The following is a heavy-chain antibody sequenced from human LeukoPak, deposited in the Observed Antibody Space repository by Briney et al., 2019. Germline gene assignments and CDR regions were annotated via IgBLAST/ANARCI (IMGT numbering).Heavy chain of an antibody. J-gene: IGHJ4*02. CDR1: GASITRRY. Sequence: SETLSLTCTVSGASITRRYWSWIRQPPGKGLEWIGYINYSGNTNYNPSLKSRVTISVATSKNQFSLKLSLVTAADTARYYCGRGGVGSFLEYSFDYGGQGTLVTVSS. D-gene: IGHD2-2*01. CDR3: GRGGVGSFLEYSFDY. V-gene: IGHV4-59*11. CDR2: INYSGNT.